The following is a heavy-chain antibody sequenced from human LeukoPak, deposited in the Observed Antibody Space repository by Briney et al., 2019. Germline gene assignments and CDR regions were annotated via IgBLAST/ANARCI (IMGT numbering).Heavy chain of an antibody. CDR2: IIPIFGTA. J-gene: IGHJ3*02. Sequence: GASVKVSCKASGGTFSSYAISWVRQAPGQGLEWMGGIIPIFGTANYAQKFQGRVTITADESTSTAYMELSSLRSEDTAVYYCASAREIAALRSDAFDIWGQGTMVTVSS. D-gene: IGHD6-6*01. CDR1: GGTFSSYA. CDR3: ASAREIAALRSDAFDI. V-gene: IGHV1-69*01.